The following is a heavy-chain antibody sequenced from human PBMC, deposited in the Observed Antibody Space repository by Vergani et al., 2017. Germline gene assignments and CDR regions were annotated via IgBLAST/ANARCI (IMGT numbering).Heavy chain of an antibody. CDR2: ISYDGSNK. CDR1: GFTFSSYG. J-gene: IGHJ4*02. V-gene: IGHV3-30*03. Sequence: QVQLVESGGGVVQPGRSLRLSCAASGFTFSSYGMHWVRQAPGKGLEWVAVISYDGSNKYYADSVKGRFTISRDNAKNSLYLQMNSLRAEDTAVYYCARSHGLMDYWGQGTLVTVSS. D-gene: IGHD3-16*01. CDR3: ARSHGLMDY.